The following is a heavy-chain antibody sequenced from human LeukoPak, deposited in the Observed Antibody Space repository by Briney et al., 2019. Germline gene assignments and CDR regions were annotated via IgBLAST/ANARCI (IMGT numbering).Heavy chain of an antibody. CDR1: GFTFNSYA. Sequence: GGSLRLSCAASGFTFNSYAMHWVRQAPGKGLEWVALILYDGSNKYYADSVKGRFTISRDNSKNTLYMQMNSLRAEDTAVYYCARDLAAAGVFDYWGQGTLVTVSS. CDR2: ILYDGSNK. CDR3: ARDLAAAGVFDY. D-gene: IGHD6-13*01. V-gene: IGHV3-30*04. J-gene: IGHJ4*02.